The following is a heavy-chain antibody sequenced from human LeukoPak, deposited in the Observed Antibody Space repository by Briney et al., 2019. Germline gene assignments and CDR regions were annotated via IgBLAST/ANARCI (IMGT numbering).Heavy chain of an antibody. J-gene: IGHJ2*01. V-gene: IGHV4-39*07. Sequence: SETLSLTCTVSGGSISSSSYYWGWIRQPPGKGLEWIGSIYYSGSTYYNPSLKSRVTISVDTSKNQFSLKLSSVTAADTAVYYCARVGLGWCSGCLWYFDLWGRGTLVTVSS. CDR3: ARVGLGWCSGCLWYFDL. CDR2: IYYSGST. CDR1: GGSISSSSYY. D-gene: IGHD2-21*01.